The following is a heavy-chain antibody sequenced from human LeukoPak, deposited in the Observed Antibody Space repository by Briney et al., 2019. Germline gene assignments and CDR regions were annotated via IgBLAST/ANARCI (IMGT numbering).Heavy chain of an antibody. CDR2: INPSGGST. CDR3: AKPPYGRDVYNYFDY. D-gene: IGHD5-24*01. J-gene: IGHJ4*02. CDR1: GYTFTSYY. Sequence: ASVKVSCKASGYTFTSYYMHWVRQAPGQGLEWMGIINPSGGSTSYAQKFQDRVTMTRDTSTSTVYMGLSSLRFEDTAVYYCAKPPYGRDVYNYFDYWGQGTPVTVSS. V-gene: IGHV1-46*01.